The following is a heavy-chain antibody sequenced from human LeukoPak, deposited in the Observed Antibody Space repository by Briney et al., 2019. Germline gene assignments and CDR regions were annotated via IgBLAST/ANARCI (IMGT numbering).Heavy chain of an antibody. CDR1: DDSISVYY. CDR2: IYYSGST. D-gene: IGHD3-22*01. CDR3: TRVTGYMIEDYFYY. V-gene: IGHV4-59*01. J-gene: IGHJ4*02. Sequence: PSETLSLTCSVSDDSISVYYWSWIRQPPGKGLEWIGYIYYSGSTNYNPSLKSRVTISVKTSKNQFSLKLSSVTAADTAVYYCTRVTGYMIEDYFYYWGQGTLVTVSS.